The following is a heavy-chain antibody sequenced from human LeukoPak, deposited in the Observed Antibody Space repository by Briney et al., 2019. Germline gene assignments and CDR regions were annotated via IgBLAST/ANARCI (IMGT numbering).Heavy chain of an antibody. CDR1: GYSFTSYW. J-gene: IGHJ3*02. CDR2: IYPYDSDT. V-gene: IGHV5-51*01. D-gene: IGHD4-23*01. Sequence: GESLNISRKGSGYSFTSYWIGWVPQMPGKGLEWMGIIYPYDSDTRNSPSFQGQVTISADKSISTAYLQWSSLKASDTAMYYCARPAYGGNGGAFDIWGQGTMVTVSS. CDR3: ARPAYGGNGGAFDI.